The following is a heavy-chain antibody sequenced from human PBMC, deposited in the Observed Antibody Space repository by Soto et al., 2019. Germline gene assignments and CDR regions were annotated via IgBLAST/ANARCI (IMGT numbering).Heavy chain of an antibody. CDR3: AREEAVMAAAGHDY. V-gene: IGHV1-18*01. Sequence: SVKVSYKASGYTFSNYGIGWVRQTPGQGLVWMGWISAYNGDTETNYAQKFQGRVTMTTDTSTSAAYMELRNLRSDDTAVYYGAREEAVMAAAGHDYWGQVTLVTVSS. CDR1: GYTFSNYG. D-gene: IGHD6-13*01. CDR2: ISAYNGDT. J-gene: IGHJ4*02.